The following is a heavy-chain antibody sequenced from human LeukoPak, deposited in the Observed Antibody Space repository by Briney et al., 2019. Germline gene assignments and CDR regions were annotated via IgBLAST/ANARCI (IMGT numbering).Heavy chain of an antibody. CDR2: FSRSGPDT. CDR3: AKGSLGSWYYFDY. V-gene: IGHV3-23*01. D-gene: IGHD6-13*01. Sequence: GGSLRLSCAASGFTFGSSAMSWVRQAPGKGPEWVSTFSRSGPDTYYADSVKGRFTTFRDNSENTLYLQMNSLRAEDTAVYYCAKGSLGSWYYFDYWGQGTLVTVSS. J-gene: IGHJ4*02. CDR1: GFTFGSSA.